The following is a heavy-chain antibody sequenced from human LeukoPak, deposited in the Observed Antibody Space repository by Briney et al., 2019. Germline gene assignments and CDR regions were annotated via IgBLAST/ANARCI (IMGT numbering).Heavy chain of an antibody. CDR3: ARTGLFLRFGAFDI. V-gene: IGHV1-3*03. CDR2: INAGNGNT. CDR1: GYTFTSYA. D-gene: IGHD4-17*01. Sequence: ASVKVSCKASGYTFTSYAMHWVRQAPGQRLEWMGWINAGNGNTKYSQEFQGRVTITRDTSASAVYMELSSLRSEDTAVYYCARTGLFLRFGAFDIWGQGTMVTVSS. J-gene: IGHJ3*02.